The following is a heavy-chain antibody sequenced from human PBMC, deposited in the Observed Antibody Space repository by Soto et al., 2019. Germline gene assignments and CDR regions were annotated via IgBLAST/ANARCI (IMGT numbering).Heavy chain of an antibody. V-gene: IGHV1-69*02. CDR1: GGTFSSYT. D-gene: IGHD6-13*01. CDR2: IIPILGIA. J-gene: IGHJ4*02. Sequence: QVQLVQSGAEVKKPGSSVKVSCKASGGTFSSYTISWVRQAPGQGLEWMGRIIPILGIANYAQKFQGRVTITADKSTSTAYMELSSLRSEXXXVYXXXSXXSSWYVWGQGTLVTVSS. CDR3: XSXXSSWYV.